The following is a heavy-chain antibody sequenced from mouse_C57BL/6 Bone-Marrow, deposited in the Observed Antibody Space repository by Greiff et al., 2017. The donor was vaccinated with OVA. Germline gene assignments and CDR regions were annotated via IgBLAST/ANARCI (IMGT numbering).Heavy chain of an antibody. CDR2: ISSGGDYI. J-gene: IGHJ4*01. D-gene: IGHD2-1*01. CDR3: TRLLDAMDY. Sequence: DVKLVESGECLVKPGGSLKLSCAASGFTFSSYAMSWVRQTPEKRLEWVAYISSGGDYIYYADTVKGRFTISRDNARNTLYLQMSSLKSEDTAMYYCTRLLDAMDYWGQGTSVTVSS. CDR1: GFTFSSYA. V-gene: IGHV5-9-1*02.